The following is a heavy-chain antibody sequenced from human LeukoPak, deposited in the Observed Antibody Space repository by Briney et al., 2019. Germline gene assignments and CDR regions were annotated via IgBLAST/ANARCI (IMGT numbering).Heavy chain of an antibody. J-gene: IGHJ1*01. CDR3: AKDQGDYGVDFQH. Sequence: TGRSLRLSCAASGFTFSSYGMHWVRQAPGKGLEWVAVISYDGSNKYYADSVKGRFTISRDNSKNTLYLQMNSLRAEDTAVYYCAKDQGDYGVDFQHWSQGTLVTVSS. CDR2: ISYDGSNK. V-gene: IGHV3-30*18. D-gene: IGHD4-17*01. CDR1: GFTFSSYG.